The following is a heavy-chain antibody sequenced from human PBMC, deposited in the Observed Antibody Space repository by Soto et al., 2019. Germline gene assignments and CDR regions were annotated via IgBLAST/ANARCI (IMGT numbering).Heavy chain of an antibody. V-gene: IGHV4-34*01. D-gene: IGHD2-15*01. CDR3: ARGRVVVAATQPTFDY. CDR2: INHSGST. Sequence: PSETLSLTCAVYGGSFSGYYWSWIRQPPGKGLEWIGEINHSGSTNYNPSLKSRVTISVDTSKNQFSLKLSSVTAADTAVYYCARGRVVVAATQPTFDYWGQGTLVTVSS. J-gene: IGHJ4*02. CDR1: GGSFSGYY.